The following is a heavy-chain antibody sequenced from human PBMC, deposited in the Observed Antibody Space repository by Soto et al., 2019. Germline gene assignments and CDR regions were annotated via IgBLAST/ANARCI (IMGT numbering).Heavy chain of an antibody. CDR2: INAGNGST. D-gene: IGHD3-9*01. V-gene: IGHV1-3*01. J-gene: IGHJ4*02. CDR1: GYTFTSYA. Sequence: QVQLVQSGAEVKKPGASVKVSCKASGYTFTSYAMHWVRQAPGQRLEWMGWINAGNGSTKYSQKFQGRVTITRDTSASTAYMELSSPRSEDTAVYYCAREDDILTGYNPIDYWGQGTLVTVSS. CDR3: AREDDILTGYNPIDY.